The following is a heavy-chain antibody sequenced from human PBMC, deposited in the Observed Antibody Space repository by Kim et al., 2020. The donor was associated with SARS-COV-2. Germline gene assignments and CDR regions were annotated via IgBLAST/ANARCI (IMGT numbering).Heavy chain of an antibody. J-gene: IGHJ3*02. Sequence: SETLSLTCTVSGDSISSSSYYWSWIRQHAGKGLEWIGYIYYSGSTSYNPSLKSRIAISIDTSKNQFSLSLNSVTAADTAVYYCARDRASITLDAFDIWGQGTMVIVSS. CDR2: IYYSGST. CDR3: ARDRASITLDAFDI. V-gene: IGHV4-31*03. D-gene: IGHD3-16*01. CDR1: GDSISSSSYY.